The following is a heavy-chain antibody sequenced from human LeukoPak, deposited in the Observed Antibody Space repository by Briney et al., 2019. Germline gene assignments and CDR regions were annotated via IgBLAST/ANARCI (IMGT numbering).Heavy chain of an antibody. D-gene: IGHD2-2*03. J-gene: IGHJ4*02. CDR3: ARLDPRGPDDY. V-gene: IGHV4-39*01. CDR2: IYYTGTT. Sequence: SQTLSLTCAVSGSYISSSSYSWGWIPQPPGKGMEWIGNIYYTGTTYSNPSLKSRVTISVDTSKNQFSLKLSSVTAVDTAVYYCARLDPRGPDDYWGRGTLVTVSS. CDR1: GSYISSSSYS.